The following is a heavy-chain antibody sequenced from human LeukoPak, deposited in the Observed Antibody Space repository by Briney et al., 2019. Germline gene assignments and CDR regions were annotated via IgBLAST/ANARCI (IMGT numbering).Heavy chain of an antibody. Sequence: GASVKVSCKASGYTFTSYAMHWVRQAPGQRLEWMGWINPNSGGTNYAQKFQGRVTMTRDTSISTAYMELSRLRSDDTAVYYCARDRRRVVVVAAYFDYWGQGTLVTVSS. V-gene: IGHV1-2*02. CDR2: INPNSGGT. J-gene: IGHJ4*02. CDR3: ARDRRRVVVVAAYFDY. D-gene: IGHD2-15*01. CDR1: GYTFTSYA.